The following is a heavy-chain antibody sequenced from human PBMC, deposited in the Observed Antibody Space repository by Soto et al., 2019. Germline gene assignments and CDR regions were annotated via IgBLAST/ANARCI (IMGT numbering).Heavy chain of an antibody. V-gene: IGHV3-11*01. CDR2: IDSGDGTT. Sequence: TGGSLRLSCTGSGFDFGDYYMSWIRQAPGKGLEWVSYIDSGDGTTYYTDSVKGRFTISRDNAKKTVYLQMSSLRVEDTALYSCVRPYYSSSWFPFDRWGQGTLVTVSS. CDR1: GFDFGDYY. CDR3: VRPYYSSSWFPFDR. D-gene: IGHD6-13*01. J-gene: IGHJ4*02.